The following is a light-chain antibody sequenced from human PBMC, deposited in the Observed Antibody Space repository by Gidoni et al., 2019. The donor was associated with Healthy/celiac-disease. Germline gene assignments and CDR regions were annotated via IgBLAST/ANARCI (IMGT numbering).Light chain of an antibody. CDR1: QSVSSSY. V-gene: IGKV3-20*01. Sequence: EIVLTQSPGTLSLSPGDRATLSCRASQSVSSSYLAWYQQKPGQAPRLLIYGASSRATVIPDRFSGSGSGTDFTLTISRLEPEDFAVYYCQQYGSSPETFGQGTKVEIK. CDR3: QQYGSSPET. CDR2: GAS. J-gene: IGKJ1*01.